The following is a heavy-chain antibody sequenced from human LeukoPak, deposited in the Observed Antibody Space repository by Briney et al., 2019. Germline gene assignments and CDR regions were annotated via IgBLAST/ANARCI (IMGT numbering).Heavy chain of an antibody. V-gene: IGHV3-74*01. CDR3: ARDPRGGTLDY. Sequence: GGSLRLSCVASGFTFTNAWMSWVRQSPGKGLEWVSRIHSDGRSTDYADSVKGRFTISRDNAKNTLNLQMNSLRAEDTAVYYCARDPRGGTLDYWGQGALVAVSS. D-gene: IGHD3-10*01. CDR2: IHSDGRST. J-gene: IGHJ4*02. CDR1: GFTFTNAW.